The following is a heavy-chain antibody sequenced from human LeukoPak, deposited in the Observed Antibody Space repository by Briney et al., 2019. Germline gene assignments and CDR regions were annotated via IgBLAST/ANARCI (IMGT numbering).Heavy chain of an antibody. Sequence: SETLSLTCAVYGGSFSGYYWSWIRQPPGKGLEWIGEINHSGSTNYNPSLKSRVTISVDTSKNQFSLKLSSVTAADTAVYYCARVKSTYYYDSSGYELDPWGQGTLVTVSS. CDR3: ARVKSTYYYDSSGYELDP. CDR2: INHSGST. V-gene: IGHV4-34*01. J-gene: IGHJ5*02. D-gene: IGHD3-22*01. CDR1: GGSFSGYY.